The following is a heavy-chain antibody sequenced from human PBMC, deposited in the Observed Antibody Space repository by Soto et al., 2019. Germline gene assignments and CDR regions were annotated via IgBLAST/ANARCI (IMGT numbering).Heavy chain of an antibody. Sequence: EVQLLESGGGLVQPGGSLRLSCAASGFTFNNYAMTWVRQAPGKGLEWDSAISGGGDTTSYADSVKGRFTVSRDGSKKPLYLQMSSLRAEDTALYYCAKGRGGSGSLTPRVDFWGQGTLVTVSS. CDR3: AKGRGGSGSLTPRVDF. V-gene: IGHV3-23*01. J-gene: IGHJ4*02. CDR1: GFTFNNYA. CDR2: ISGGGDTT. D-gene: IGHD3-10*01.